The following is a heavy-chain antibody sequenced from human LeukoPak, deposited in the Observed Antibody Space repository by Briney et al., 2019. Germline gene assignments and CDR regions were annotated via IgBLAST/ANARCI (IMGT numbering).Heavy chain of an antibody. CDR3: ARYQLLWSI. CDR1: GYSLSNGYY. V-gene: IGHV4-38-2*02. CDR2: IYHRGST. Sequence: SETLSLTCTVSGYSLSNGYYWGWIRQPPGKGLEWVGSIYHRGSTFYNPSPRSRVTISLDRSKKKFSLKLTSVTAADTAVYYCARYQLLWSIWGQGTLVTVSS. D-gene: IGHD2-2*01. J-gene: IGHJ4*02.